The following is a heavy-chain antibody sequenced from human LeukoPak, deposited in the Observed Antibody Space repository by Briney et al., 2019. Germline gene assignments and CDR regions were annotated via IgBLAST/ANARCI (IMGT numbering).Heavy chain of an antibody. V-gene: IGHV3-23*01. D-gene: IGHD5-18*01. CDR2: INNSGVHT. CDR1: AFTYSSYA. J-gene: IGHJ4*02. CDR3: AKAAYNYGPFDY. Sequence: GGSLRLSCAASAFTYSSYAMSWVRQAPGKGLEWVSIINNSGVHTSYADSVKGRFTISRDNSKNTLYLQMNSLRAEDTAVYYCAKAAYNYGPFDYWGQGTLVLVSS.